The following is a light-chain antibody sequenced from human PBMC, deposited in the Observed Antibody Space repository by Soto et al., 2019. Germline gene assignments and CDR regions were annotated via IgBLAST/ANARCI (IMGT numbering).Light chain of an antibody. CDR1: RGISNY. J-gene: IGKJ5*01. Sequence: IQLPQSPYFLSAYVGDRVTITCRASRGISNYLAWYQQKPGKAPKLLIYDASTLQSGVPPRFSGSGSGTEFTLTISCLLPEDFAPYYCQQLKSFPFTFAQGARPEIK. CDR2: DAS. CDR3: QQLKSFPFT. V-gene: IGKV1-9*01.